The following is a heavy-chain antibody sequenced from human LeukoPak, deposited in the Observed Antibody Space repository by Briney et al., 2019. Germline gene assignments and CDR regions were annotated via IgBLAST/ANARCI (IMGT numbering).Heavy chain of an antibody. Sequence: PGGSLRLSCAASGFTFSDHYMDWVRQAPGKGLEWVGRTRNKANSYTTEYAASVKGRFTISRDDSKNSLYLQMNSLKTEDTAVYYCARGPRDLGYCSSTSCYTFDYWGQGTLVTVSS. CDR2: TRNKANSYTT. CDR1: GFTFSDHY. V-gene: IGHV3-72*01. CDR3: ARGPRDLGYCSSTSCYTFDY. J-gene: IGHJ4*02. D-gene: IGHD2-2*01.